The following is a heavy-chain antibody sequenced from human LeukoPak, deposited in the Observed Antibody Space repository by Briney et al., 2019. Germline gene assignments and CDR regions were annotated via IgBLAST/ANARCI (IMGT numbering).Heavy chain of an antibody. Sequence: GASVKVSCKASGFXFTTSAIQWVRQARGQRLEWIGWIVVGSGHTRYAQKFQERITITRDMSTSTAYMQLSSLRSEDTAVYYCARCTASCYANAFDVWGQGTLLTVSS. D-gene: IGHD2-2*01. CDR3: ARCTASCYANAFDV. J-gene: IGHJ3*01. CDR1: GFXFTTSA. CDR2: IVVGSGHT. V-gene: IGHV1-58*02.